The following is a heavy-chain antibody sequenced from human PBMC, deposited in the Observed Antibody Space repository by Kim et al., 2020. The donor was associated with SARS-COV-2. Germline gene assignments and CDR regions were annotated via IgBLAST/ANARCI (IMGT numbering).Heavy chain of an antibody. J-gene: IGHJ6*02. D-gene: IGHD3-16*01. CDR3: AKGGGEQCRYYYGMDV. CDR1: GFTFSDYA. Sequence: GGSLRLSCAASGFTFSDYAMYWVRQAPGKGLEWVAGISCNGGSIDYADSVKGRFTISSDNAKNSLYLQMNSLRAEDTAMYYCAKGGGEQCRYYYGMDVWGQGTMVTVSS. CDR2: ISCNGGSI. V-gene: IGHV3-9*01.